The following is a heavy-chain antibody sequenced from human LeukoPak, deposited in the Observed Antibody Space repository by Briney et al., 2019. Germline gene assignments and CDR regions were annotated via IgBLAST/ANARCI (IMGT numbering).Heavy chain of an antibody. CDR1: GGSLSIYY. J-gene: IGHJ4*02. CDR3: ARDFHSAGFDY. Sequence: SETLSLTCAVSGGSLSIYYWSWTRHPPGKGLEWIGYIYYSGSTNYNPSLKSRVTISVDTSKNQFSLKLSSVTAADTAVYYCARDFHSAGFDYWGQGTLVTVSS. D-gene: IGHD6-13*01. CDR2: IYYSGST. V-gene: IGHV4-59*01.